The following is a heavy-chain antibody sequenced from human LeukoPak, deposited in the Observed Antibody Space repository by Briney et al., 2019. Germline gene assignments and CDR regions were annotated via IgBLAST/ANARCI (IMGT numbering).Heavy chain of an antibody. J-gene: IGHJ4*02. V-gene: IGHV4-34*01. CDR3: ATTRITMVRGAKNSGWYHY. CDR2: INHSGST. D-gene: IGHD3-10*01. Sequence: SETLSLTCAVYGGSSSGYYWSWIRQPPGKGLEWIGEINHSGSTKYNPSLKSRVTISVDTPKTQFSLKLRSVTAADTAVYYCATTRITMVRGAKNSGWYHYWGQGTLVAVSS. CDR1: GGSSSGYY.